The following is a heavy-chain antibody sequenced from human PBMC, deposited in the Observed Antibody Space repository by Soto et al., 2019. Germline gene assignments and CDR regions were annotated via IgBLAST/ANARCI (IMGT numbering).Heavy chain of an antibody. V-gene: IGHV4-30-2*01. D-gene: IGHD2-2*01. J-gene: IGHJ5*02. CDR2: IYHSGST. CDR1: GGSINSGGYS. Sequence: PSETLSLTCTVSGGSINSGGYSWSWIRQPPGKGLEWIGYIYHSGSTYYNPSLKSRVTISVYRSKNQFSLKLSSVTAADTAVYYCARVPDRWGQGTLVTVSS. CDR3: ARVPDR.